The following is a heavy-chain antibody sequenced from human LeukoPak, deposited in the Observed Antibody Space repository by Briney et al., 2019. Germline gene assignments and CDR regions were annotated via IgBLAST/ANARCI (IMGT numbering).Heavy chain of an antibody. V-gene: IGHV4-59*01. J-gene: IGHJ4*02. D-gene: IGHD6-13*01. CDR1: GGSISSYY. CDR2: IYYSGST. Sequence: KPSETLSLTCTVSGGSISSYYWSWIRQPPGKGLEWIGYIYYSGSTNYNPSLKSRVTISVDTSKNQFSLKLSSVTAADTAVYYCARGVAAAGRRGYFDYWGQGTLVTVSS. CDR3: ARGVAAAGRRGYFDY.